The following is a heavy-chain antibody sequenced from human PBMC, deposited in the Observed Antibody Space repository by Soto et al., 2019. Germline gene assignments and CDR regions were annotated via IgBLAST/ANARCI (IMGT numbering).Heavy chain of an antibody. J-gene: IGHJ3*02. CDR3: AREGRITMIPYDAFDI. CDR2: IKQDGSEK. CDR1: GFTFSSYW. D-gene: IGHD3-22*01. Sequence: PWGSLRLFCAASGFTFSSYWMSWVRQAPGKGLEWVANIKQDGSEKYYVDSVKGRFTISRDNAKNSLYLQMNSLRAEDTAVYYCAREGRITMIPYDAFDIWGQGTMVTVS. V-gene: IGHV3-7*01.